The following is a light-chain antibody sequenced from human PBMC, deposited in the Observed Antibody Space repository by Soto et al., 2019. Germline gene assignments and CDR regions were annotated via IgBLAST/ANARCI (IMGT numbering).Light chain of an antibody. V-gene: IGKV3-11*01. CDR2: DAS. CDR1: QSVSRF. J-gene: IGKJ5*01. Sequence: EVVLTQSPATLSLSPGERATLSCRASQSVSRFLAWYQQKPGQAPRLLIFDASNRATGIPARFSASGSGTDFTLTISSLESEDSAVYSCQKRSDWPITFGQGTRLDI. CDR3: QKRSDWPIT.